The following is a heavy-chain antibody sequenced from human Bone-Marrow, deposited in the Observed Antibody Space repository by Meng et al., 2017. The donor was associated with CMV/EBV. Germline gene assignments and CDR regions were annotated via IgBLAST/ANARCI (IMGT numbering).Heavy chain of an antibody. J-gene: IGHJ5*02. V-gene: IGHV3-74*01. CDR1: GFTFDTYW. CDR3: ARELTQTGWFDT. Sequence: GESLKISCVASGFTFDTYWKHWVRQAPGKGLVWVSRLNSDGSTTNYADSVKGRFTISRDNAKSTPYLQMNSLRAEDTAVYYCARELTQTGWFDTWGQGPLVTSPQ. CDR2: LNSDGSTT. D-gene: IGHD3-9*01.